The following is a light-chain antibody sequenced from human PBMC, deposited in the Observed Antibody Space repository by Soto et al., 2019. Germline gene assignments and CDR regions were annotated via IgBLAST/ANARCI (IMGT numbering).Light chain of an antibody. V-gene: IGKV4-1*01. CDR1: QSVLYSSNNKNY. Sequence: DIVMTQSPDSLAVSLGERATINCKSSQSVLYSSNNKNYLAWYQQKPGQPPKLLIYWASLRESGVPDRFSGSGSGTDFTLTISSLQAEDGAVYYCQQYDTPPYTFGQGTKLEIK. J-gene: IGKJ2*01. CDR2: WAS. CDR3: QQYDTPPYT.